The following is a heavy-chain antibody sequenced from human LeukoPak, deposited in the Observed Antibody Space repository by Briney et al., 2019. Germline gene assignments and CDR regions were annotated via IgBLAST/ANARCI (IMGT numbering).Heavy chain of an antibody. Sequence: PGGSLRLSCAASGFTFSNYAMSWVRQAPGKRLEWVSGISGTSGTINYADPVKGRFTISRDNSKNTVHLQMNSLRAEDTAVYYCAKRLGDQRAFDYWGQGTLVTVSS. D-gene: IGHD2-21*02. J-gene: IGHJ4*02. CDR2: ISGTSGTI. CDR3: AKRLGDQRAFDY. V-gene: IGHV3-23*01. CDR1: GFTFSNYA.